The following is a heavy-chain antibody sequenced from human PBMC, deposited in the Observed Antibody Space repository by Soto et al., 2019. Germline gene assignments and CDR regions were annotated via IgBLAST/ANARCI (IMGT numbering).Heavy chain of an antibody. V-gene: IGHV1-69*01. CDR1: GGTFSTSG. Sequence: QVHLVQSGAEVKKPGSSVKVSCKASGGTFSTSGISWVRQAPGQGLEWVGRFYPLLGTPTYAQRFQGRVTITADESTSTAYMELSSLRSEDTAVYYCAREFSSGWAGYWGQGTLVAVSS. D-gene: IGHD6-19*01. CDR3: AREFSSGWAGY. J-gene: IGHJ4*02. CDR2: FYPLLGTP.